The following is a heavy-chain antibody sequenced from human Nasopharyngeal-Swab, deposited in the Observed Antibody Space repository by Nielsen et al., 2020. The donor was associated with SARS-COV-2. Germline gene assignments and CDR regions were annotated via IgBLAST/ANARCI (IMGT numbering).Heavy chain of an antibody. J-gene: IGHJ4*02. Sequence: LSLTCAASGITFSRYAMAWVRQAPGKGLEWVSVIYSGGSTYYADSVKGRFTISRDNSKNTLYLQMNSLRAEDTAVYYCARDIGGSSGDYWGQGTLVTVSS. CDR3: ARDIGGSSGDY. V-gene: IGHV3-53*01. CDR1: GITFSRYA. D-gene: IGHD1-26*01. CDR2: IYSGGST.